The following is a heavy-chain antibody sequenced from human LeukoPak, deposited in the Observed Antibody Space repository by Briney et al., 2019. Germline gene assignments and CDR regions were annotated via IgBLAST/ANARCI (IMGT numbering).Heavy chain of an antibody. Sequence: GGSLRLSCAASGFTFDDYAMHWVRQAPGKGLEWVSGISWNSGSIGYADSVKGRFTISRDNAKNSLYLQMNSLRAEDTALYYCAKDMGYSYGYVPYYYYYGMDVWGQGTTVTVSS. V-gene: IGHV3-9*01. CDR2: ISWNSGSI. D-gene: IGHD5-18*01. J-gene: IGHJ6*02. CDR1: GFTFDDYA. CDR3: AKDMGYSYGYVPYYYYYGMDV.